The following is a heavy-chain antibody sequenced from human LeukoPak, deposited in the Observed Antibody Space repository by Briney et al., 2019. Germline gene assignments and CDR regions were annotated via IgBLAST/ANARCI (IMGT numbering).Heavy chain of an antibody. V-gene: IGHV1-46*01. D-gene: IGHD3-10*01. Sequence: ASVKVSCKASGDTFTTDYIHWVRQGPGQGPEWMGVSNPSGGSTTNAQKFQGRVAMTRDTSTSTVYMELSSLRSEDTAIYYCARARGSGSYYGHDYYYYHYMDVWGKGTTVTVSS. CDR3: ARARGSGSYYGHDYYYYHYMDV. CDR1: GDTFTTDY. CDR2: SNPSGGST. J-gene: IGHJ6*03.